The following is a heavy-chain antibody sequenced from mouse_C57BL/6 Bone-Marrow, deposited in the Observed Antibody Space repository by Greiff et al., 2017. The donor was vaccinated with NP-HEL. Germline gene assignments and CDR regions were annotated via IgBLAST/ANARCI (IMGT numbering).Heavy chain of an antibody. CDR3: ARGGGYYYGSSYPWWYFDV. CDR2: IYPRSGNT. D-gene: IGHD1-1*01. V-gene: IGHV1-81*01. CDR1: GYTFTSYG. J-gene: IGHJ1*03. Sequence: VQLQQSGAELARPGASVKLSCKASGYTFTSYGISWVQQRTGQGLEWIGEIYPRSGNTYYNEKFKGKATLTEDKSSSTAYIELRSLTSEDSAVYFCARGGGYYYGSSYPWWYFDVWGTGTTVTVSS.